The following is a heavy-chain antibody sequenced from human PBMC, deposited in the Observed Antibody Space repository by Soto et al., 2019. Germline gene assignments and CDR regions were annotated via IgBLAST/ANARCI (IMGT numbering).Heavy chain of an antibody. CDR3: ARSNWYSEY. CDR2: IYYTGST. V-gene: IGHV4-59*11. D-gene: IGHD7-27*01. Sequence: QVQLQESGPGLVKPSKTLSLTCTVSVGSINNHSWSWIRQPPGKGLEWIGYIYYTGSTNYNPSLKSRVTISVDTSKNQFSLNLTSLTAADTAIYYCARSNWYSEYWGQGTLVTVSS. CDR1: VGSINNHS. J-gene: IGHJ4*02.